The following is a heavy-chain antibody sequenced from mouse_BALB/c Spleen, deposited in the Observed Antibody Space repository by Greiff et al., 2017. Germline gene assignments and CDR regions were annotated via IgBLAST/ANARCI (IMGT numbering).Heavy chain of an antibody. CDR2: ISSGGSYT. CDR3: ARDQGLDGSSYDY. CDR1: GFTFSSYA. J-gene: IGHJ2*01. D-gene: IGHD1-1*01. Sequence: EVQVVESGGGLVKPGGSLKLSCAASGFTFSSYAMSWVRQSPEKRLEWVAEISSGGSYTYYPDTVTGRFTISRDNAKNTLYLEMSSLRSEDTAMYYCARDQGLDGSSYDYWGQGTTLTVSS. V-gene: IGHV5-9-4*01.